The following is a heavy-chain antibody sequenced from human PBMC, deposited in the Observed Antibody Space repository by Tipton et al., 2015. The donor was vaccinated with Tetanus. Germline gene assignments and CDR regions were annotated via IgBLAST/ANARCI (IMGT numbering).Heavy chain of an antibody. Sequence: SLRLSCAASGMTLSYFAMSWVRQAPGKGLEWVSGISGSGDRIFYADSVKGRFTISRDNAKNTLYLQMNSLRAEDTAVYYCASRDREQGKFDYWGQGTLVTVSS. V-gene: IGHV3-23*01. CDR2: ISGSGDRI. D-gene: IGHD7-27*01. CDR1: GMTLSYFA. CDR3: ASRDREQGKFDY. J-gene: IGHJ4*02.